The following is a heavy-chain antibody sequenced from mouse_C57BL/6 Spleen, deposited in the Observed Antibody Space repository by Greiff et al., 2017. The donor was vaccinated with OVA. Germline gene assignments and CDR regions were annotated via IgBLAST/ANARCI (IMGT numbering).Heavy chain of an antibody. CDR3: AREDYYGSRDY. Sequence: EVHLVESGGGLVKPGGSLKLSCAASGFTFSSYAMSWVRQTPEKRLEWVATISDGGSYTYYPDNVKGRFTISRDNAKNNLYLQMSHLKSEDTAMYYCAREDYYGSRDYWGQGTTLTVSS. CDR2: ISDGGSYT. J-gene: IGHJ2*01. CDR1: GFTFSSYA. D-gene: IGHD1-1*01. V-gene: IGHV5-4*01.